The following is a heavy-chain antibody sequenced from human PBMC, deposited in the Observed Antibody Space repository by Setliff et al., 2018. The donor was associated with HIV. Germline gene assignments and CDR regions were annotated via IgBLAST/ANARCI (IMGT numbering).Heavy chain of an antibody. V-gene: IGHV3-23*01. D-gene: IGHD5-12*01. CDR2: ISGSGGST. CDR1: GFTFSSYA. Sequence: PGGSLRLSCAASGFTFSSYAMSWVRQAPGKGLEWVSAISGSGGSTYYADSVKGRFTISRDNSKDTLYLQMNSLRAEDTAVYYCAKDPRAAVATICDYWGQGTLVNVSS. CDR3: AKDPRAAVATICDY. J-gene: IGHJ4*02.